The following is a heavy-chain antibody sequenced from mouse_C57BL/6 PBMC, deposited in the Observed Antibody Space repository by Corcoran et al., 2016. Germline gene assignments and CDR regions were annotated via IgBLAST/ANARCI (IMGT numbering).Heavy chain of an antibody. D-gene: IGHD4-1*01. CDR1: GYTFTTYG. J-gene: IGHJ2*01. Sequence: QIQLVQSGPELKKPGETVKISCKASGYTFTTYGMSWVKQAPGKGLKWMGWINTYSGVPTYADDFKGRFAFSLETSASTAYLQINNLKNEYTATYFCARTGTGTDYWGQGTTLTFSS. V-gene: IGHV9-3*01. CDR2: INTYSGVP. CDR3: ARTGTGTDY.